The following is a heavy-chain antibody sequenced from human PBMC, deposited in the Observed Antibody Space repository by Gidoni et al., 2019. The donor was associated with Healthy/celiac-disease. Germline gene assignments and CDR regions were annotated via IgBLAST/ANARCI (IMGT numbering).Heavy chain of an antibody. CDR1: GFTFSSYA. CDR3: AKVPHSYLLGPNDY. CDR2: ISGSGGST. J-gene: IGHJ4*02. V-gene: IGHV3-23*01. D-gene: IGHD3-16*01. Sequence: EVQLLESGGGLVQPGGSLRLSCAASGFTFSSYAMSWVRQAPGKGLEWVSAISGSGGSTYYADSVKVRFTISRDNSKNTLYLQMNSLRAEDTAVYYCAKVPHSYLLGPNDYWGQGTLVTVSS.